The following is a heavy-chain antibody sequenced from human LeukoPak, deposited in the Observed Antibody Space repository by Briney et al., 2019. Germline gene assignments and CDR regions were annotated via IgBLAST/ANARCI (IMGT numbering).Heavy chain of an antibody. D-gene: IGHD3-3*01. Sequence: PSETLSLTCAVYGGSFSGYYWSWIRQPPGKGLEWIGYIYYSGSTNYNPSLKGRVTISVDTSKNQFSLKLSSVTAADTAVYYCARLRFLEWLSPSYGMDVWGQGTTVTVSS. CDR3: ARLRFLEWLSPSYGMDV. CDR2: IYYSGST. V-gene: IGHV4-59*08. J-gene: IGHJ6*02. CDR1: GGSFSGYY.